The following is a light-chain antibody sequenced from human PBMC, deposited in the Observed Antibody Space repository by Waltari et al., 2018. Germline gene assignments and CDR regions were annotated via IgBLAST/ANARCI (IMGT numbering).Light chain of an antibody. CDR2: EVT. J-gene: IGLJ2*01. CDR3: CSFAGSTTVI. V-gene: IGLV2-23*02. Sequence: QSALTQPASVSGSPGQSITISCPGTSSDVGGYNLVPWYQQHPGEVPKLMIYEVTKRPSGISNRFSASKSGNTASLTISGLQAEDEADYYCCSFAGSTTVIFGGGTRLTVL. CDR1: SSDVGGYNL.